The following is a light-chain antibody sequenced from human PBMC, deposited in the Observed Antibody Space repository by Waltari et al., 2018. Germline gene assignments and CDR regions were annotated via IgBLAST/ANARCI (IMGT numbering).Light chain of an antibody. CDR2: DVT. CDR3: NSYTATGAFV. V-gene: IGLV2-14*03. CDR1: SRDVGPYTY. J-gene: IGLJ1*01. Sequence: QSALTQPASVSGSPGQSITISCTGPSRDVGPYTYVSWYQQYPGKAPKRMIFDVTKRPSGISNRFSGSKSGNTASLTISGLQADDEADYYCNSYTATGAFVFGTGTKVTVL.